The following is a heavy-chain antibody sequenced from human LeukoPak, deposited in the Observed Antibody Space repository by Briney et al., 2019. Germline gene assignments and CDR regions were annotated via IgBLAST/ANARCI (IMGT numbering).Heavy chain of an antibody. Sequence: ASVKVSCKASGYTFTGHYMHWVRQAPGQGLEWMGWINPNSGGTNYAQKFQGRVPMTRDTSISTAYMELSRLRPDDTAVYYCARPYCSSTSCGYDAFDIWGQGTMVTVSS. D-gene: IGHD2-2*01. J-gene: IGHJ3*02. CDR1: GYTFTGHY. CDR2: INPNSGGT. CDR3: ARPYCSSTSCGYDAFDI. V-gene: IGHV1-2*02.